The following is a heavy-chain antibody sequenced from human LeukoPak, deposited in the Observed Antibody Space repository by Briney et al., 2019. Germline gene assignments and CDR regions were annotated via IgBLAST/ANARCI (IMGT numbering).Heavy chain of an antibody. CDR3: ARGRGGGDY. Sequence: ASVTVSCKASGYTFTSYDINWVRQATGQGLEWMGWMNPNSGGTNYAQKFQGRVTMTRDTSISTAYMELSRLRSDDTAVYYCARGRGGGDYWGQGTLVTVSS. CDR2: MNPNSGGT. CDR1: GYTFTSYD. J-gene: IGHJ4*02. V-gene: IGHV1-2*02. D-gene: IGHD3-10*01.